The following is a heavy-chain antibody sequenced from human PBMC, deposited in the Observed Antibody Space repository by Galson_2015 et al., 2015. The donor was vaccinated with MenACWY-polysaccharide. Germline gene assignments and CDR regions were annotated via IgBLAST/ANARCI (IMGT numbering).Heavy chain of an antibody. CDR3: ARGYITIFGVDLPFEL. CDR2: IKQDGSEK. V-gene: IGHV3-7*01. CDR1: GFTFSNYR. Sequence: SLRLSCAASGFTFSNYRMGWVRQAPGKGLEWVANIKQDGSEKYYVDSVEGRFTISRANAKNSLYLQMNSLRAEDTAMYYCARGYITIFGVDLPFELWGRGTLVTVSS. D-gene: IGHD3-3*01. J-gene: IGHJ2*01.